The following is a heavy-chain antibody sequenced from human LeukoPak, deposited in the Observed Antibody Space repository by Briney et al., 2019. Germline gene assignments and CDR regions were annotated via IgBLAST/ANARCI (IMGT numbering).Heavy chain of an antibody. CDR2: ISAYNGNT. Sequence: ASVKVSCKASGYTFTSYGISWVRQAPGQGLEWMGWISAYNGNTNYAQKLQGRVTMTTDTSTSTAYMELRSLRSDDTAVYYCARVSSAYCSSTSCYYYYYMDVWGKGTTVTISS. CDR3: ARVSSAYCSSTSCYYYYYMDV. CDR1: GYTFTSYG. D-gene: IGHD2-2*01. V-gene: IGHV1-18*01. J-gene: IGHJ6*03.